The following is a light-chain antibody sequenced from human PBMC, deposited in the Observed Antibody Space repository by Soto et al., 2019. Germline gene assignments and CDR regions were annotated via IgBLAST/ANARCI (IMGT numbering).Light chain of an antibody. CDR2: KAS. CDR1: QSISTW. CDR3: QQANSFPPT. J-gene: IGKJ5*01. Sequence: DIQMTQSPSTLSASVGDRVTITCRASQSISTWLAWYQQKPGKAPKLLIYKASSLESGVPSRFSGSGSGTDFTLTISSLQPEDFATYYCQQANSFPPTFGQGTRLEIK. V-gene: IGKV1-5*03.